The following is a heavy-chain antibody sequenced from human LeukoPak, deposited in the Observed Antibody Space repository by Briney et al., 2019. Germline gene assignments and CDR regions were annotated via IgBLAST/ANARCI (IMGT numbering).Heavy chain of an antibody. V-gene: IGHV3-13*01. J-gene: IGHJ4*02. CDR1: GFTFSSYG. CDR3: ARSGDYALDY. CDR2: IGTAGDT. Sequence: GGSLRLSCAASGFTFSSYGRHWVRQATGKGLEWVSAIGTAGDTYYPGSVKGRFTISRENAKNSLYLQMDSLRAEDTAVYYCARSGDYALDYWGQGTLVTVSS. D-gene: IGHD4-17*01.